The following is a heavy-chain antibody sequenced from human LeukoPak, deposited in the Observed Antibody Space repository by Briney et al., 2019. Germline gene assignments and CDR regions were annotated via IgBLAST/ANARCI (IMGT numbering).Heavy chain of an antibody. CDR1: GYTFTSYG. V-gene: IGHV1-18*01. Sequence: ASVKVSCKASGYTFTSYGISWVRQAPGQGLEWMGWISAYNGNTNYAQKLQGRATMTTDTSTSTAYMELRSLRSDDTAVYYCARSFPHVVVVPAAIPLDYWGQGTLVTVSS. D-gene: IGHD2-2*02. J-gene: IGHJ4*02. CDR2: ISAYNGNT. CDR3: ARSFPHVVVVPAAIPLDY.